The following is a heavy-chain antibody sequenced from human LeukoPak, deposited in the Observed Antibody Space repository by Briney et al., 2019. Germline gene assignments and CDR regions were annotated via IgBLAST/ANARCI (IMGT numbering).Heavy chain of an antibody. V-gene: IGHV3-30*18. CDR3: AKTHSYGLDFDY. CDR1: GFTFSSYG. CDR2: ISYDGSNK. D-gene: IGHD5-18*01. Sequence: GGSLRLSCAASGFTFSSYGMHWVRQAPGKGLEWVAVISYDGSNKYYADSVKGRFTISRDNSKNTLYLQMNSLRAEDTAVYYCAKTHSYGLDFDYWGQGTLVTVSS. J-gene: IGHJ4*02.